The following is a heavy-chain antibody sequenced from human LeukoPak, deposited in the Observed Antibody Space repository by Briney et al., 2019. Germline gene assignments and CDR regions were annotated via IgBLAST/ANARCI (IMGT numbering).Heavy chain of an antibody. J-gene: IGHJ4*02. CDR1: GFIFSSYG. CDR2: IRYDGSNK. D-gene: IGHD3-10*01. Sequence: GGSLRLSCAASGFIFSSYGMHWVRQAPGKGLEWVAFIRYDGSNKYYADSVKGRFTISRDNSKNTLYLQMNSLRAEDTAVYYCAKGSTGLLVRGVTHLDYWGQGTLVTVSS. CDR3: AKGSTGLLVRGVTHLDY. V-gene: IGHV3-30*02.